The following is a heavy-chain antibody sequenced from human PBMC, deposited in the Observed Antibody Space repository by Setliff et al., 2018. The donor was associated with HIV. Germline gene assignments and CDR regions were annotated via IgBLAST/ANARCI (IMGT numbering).Heavy chain of an antibody. CDR3: AKGSFDSSGWAHYYYYYMDV. CDR2: IIPMLSIA. CDR1: GGTFSNYA. Sequence: SVKVSCKASGGTFSNYAITWVRQAPGQGLELMGGIIPMLSIANYAQEFRGRVTLTADKSTSTAYMELSSLRSEDTAVYYCAKGSFDSSGWAHYYYYYMDVWGKGTTVTVSS. D-gene: IGHD6-19*01. V-gene: IGHV1-69*10. J-gene: IGHJ6*03.